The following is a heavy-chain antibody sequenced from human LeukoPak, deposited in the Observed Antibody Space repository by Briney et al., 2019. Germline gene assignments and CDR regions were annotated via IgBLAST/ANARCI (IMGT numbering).Heavy chain of an antibody. CDR2: ISGSGGST. CDR3: AKWDYYDSSGYYYFDY. V-gene: IGHV3-23*01. J-gene: IGHJ4*02. CDR1: GFTFSSYA. Sequence: GGSLRLSCAASGFTFSSYAMSWVRQAPGKGLEWVSAISGSGGSTYYADSVKGRFTISRDNSKNKLYLQMNSLRAEDTAVYYCAKWDYYDSSGYYYFDYWGQGTLVTVSS. D-gene: IGHD3-22*01.